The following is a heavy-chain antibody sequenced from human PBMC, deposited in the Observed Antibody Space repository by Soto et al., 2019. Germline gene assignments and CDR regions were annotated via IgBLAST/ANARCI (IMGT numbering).Heavy chain of an antibody. CDR1: RLNFCHVG. Sequence: WGVLCLSHVVFRLNFCHVGLSWVCFDSSEGREWVGVTGQDGCSNYDADSVKGRCMISRDNSKNTLYLQMNSLRAEDTAVYYCLKALHYSNCSAHAPFLHYGGQGSLV. CDR2: TGQDGCSN. CDR3: LKALHYSNCSAHAPFLHY. V-gene: IGHV3-33*06. J-gene: IGHJ4*01. D-gene: IGHD2-15*01.